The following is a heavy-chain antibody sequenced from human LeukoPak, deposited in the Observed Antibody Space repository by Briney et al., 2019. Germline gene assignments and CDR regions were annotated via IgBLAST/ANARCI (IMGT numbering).Heavy chain of an antibody. CDR3: TTVGYDSSGFDY. CDR2: IKRKTDGGTT. V-gene: IGHV3-15*01. CDR1: GVTCSNAW. J-gene: IGHJ4*02. Sequence: KPGGSLRLSCAASGVTCSNAWMSWVRQAPGKGLEWVGRIKRKTDGGTTDYAAPVKGRFTISRDDSKNTLYLQMNSLKNEDTAVYYCTTVGYDSSGFDYWGQETLVTVSS. D-gene: IGHD3-22*01.